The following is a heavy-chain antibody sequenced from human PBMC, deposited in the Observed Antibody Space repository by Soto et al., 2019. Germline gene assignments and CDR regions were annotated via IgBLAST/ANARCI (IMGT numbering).Heavy chain of an antibody. J-gene: IGHJ3*01. D-gene: IGHD2-21*02. CDR3: AKGFIVVVTVIRPDDAFDV. Sequence: EVQLLESGGGLVQPGGSLRLSCAASGFTFGNFGMNWVRQAPGKGLEWVSGISGGVGSTYYADSVKGRFTISRDRSKNTILLEMNSLRAEDTAVYYCAKGFIVVVTVIRPDDAFDVWGQGTLVTVSS. CDR1: GFTFGNFG. CDR2: ISGGVGST. V-gene: IGHV3-23*01.